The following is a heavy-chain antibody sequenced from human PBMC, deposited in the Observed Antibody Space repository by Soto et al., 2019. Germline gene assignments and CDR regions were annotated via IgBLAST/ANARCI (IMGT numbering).Heavy chain of an antibody. D-gene: IGHD2-2*01. V-gene: IGHV4-61*01. CDR3: ASGDIVVVPAAQGGMDV. J-gene: IGHJ6*02. CDR1: GGSVSSGSCF. Sequence: QVQLQESGPGLVKPSETLSLTCSVSGGSVSSGSCFWSWLRQPPGKGLEWIGYIYYSGSTNYNPSLKSRVTMSVATSKNQFSLKLSSVTAADTAVYYCASGDIVVVPAAQGGMDVWGQGTTVTVSS. CDR2: IYYSGST.